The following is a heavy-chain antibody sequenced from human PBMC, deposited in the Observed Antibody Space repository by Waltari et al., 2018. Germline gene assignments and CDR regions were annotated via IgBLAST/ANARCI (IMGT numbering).Heavy chain of an antibody. CDR1: GFTFSSSW. V-gene: IGHV3-74*01. CDR3: ARGSGYYYFDY. CDR2: ISTDGSNI. D-gene: IGHD5-18*01. J-gene: IGHJ4*02. Sequence: EVQLMESGGGLVQPGGYLRLACAASGFTFSSSWMNWVGQDPGEGLVWVSGISTDGSNIRDADSVKGRFTISRDNAKNTVYLQMNSLRAEDTAVYYCARGSGYYYFDYWGQGTLITVSS.